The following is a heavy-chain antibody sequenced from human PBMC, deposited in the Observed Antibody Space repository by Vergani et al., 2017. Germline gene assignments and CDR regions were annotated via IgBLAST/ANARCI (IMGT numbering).Heavy chain of an antibody. CDR3: ARSCWVVAATHYWYFDL. Sequence: QVQLQESGPGLVKPSETLSLTCTVSGGSISSYYWSWIRQPPGKGLEWIGYIYYSGSTNYNPSLKSRVTISVDTSKNQFSLKLSSVTAADTAVYYCARSCWVVAATHYWYFDLWGRGTLVTVSS. CDR2: IYYSGST. J-gene: IGHJ2*01. D-gene: IGHD2-15*01. V-gene: IGHV4-59*01. CDR1: GGSISSYY.